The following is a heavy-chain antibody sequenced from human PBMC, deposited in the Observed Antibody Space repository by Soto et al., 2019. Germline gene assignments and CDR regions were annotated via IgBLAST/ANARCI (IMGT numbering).Heavy chain of an antibody. V-gene: IGHV4-59*01. J-gene: IGHJ4*02. CDR1: GASTSSYS. D-gene: IGHD3-22*01. CDR3: ALRSMAVVPEY. CDR2: LYYGRSA. Sequence: QVQLQESGPGLVKPSETLSLTCAFSGASTSSYSCMWTRHPPGKGRESIGYLYYGRSANYNPSLKSRVTLSVDTSTNQCSLTLSSMTAADTAVYYCALRSMAVVPEYWGQGTLVTVSS.